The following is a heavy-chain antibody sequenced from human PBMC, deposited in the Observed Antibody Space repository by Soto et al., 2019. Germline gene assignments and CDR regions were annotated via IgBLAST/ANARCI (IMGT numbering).Heavy chain of an antibody. CDR3: ASPSIVGATKNYYYGMDV. Sequence: GESLKISCKGSGYSFTSYWIGWVRQMPGKGLEWMGIIYPGDSDTIYSPSFQGQVTISADKSISTAYLQWSSLKASDTAMYYCASPSIVGATKNYYYGMDVWGQGTTVTVSS. J-gene: IGHJ6*02. V-gene: IGHV5-51*01. CDR2: IYPGDSDT. CDR1: GYSFTSYW. D-gene: IGHD1-26*01.